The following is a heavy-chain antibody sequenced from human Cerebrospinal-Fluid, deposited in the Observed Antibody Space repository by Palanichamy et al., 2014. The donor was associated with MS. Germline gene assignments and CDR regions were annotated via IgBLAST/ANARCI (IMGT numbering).Heavy chain of an antibody. D-gene: IGHD3-22*01. CDR2: INHSGRT. CDR1: DASFRSYY. V-gene: IGHV4-34*01. Sequence: QVQLQQWGAGLLKPSETLSLTCGVFDASFRSYYWTWIRRPPGKELQWIGEINHSGRTHYNPSLKSRITISVDTSNNQFSLKLSSVTAADTAVYYCARGEAMTHYYDSRWFGPWGQGTLVTVSS. CDR3: ARGEAMTHYYDSRWFGP. J-gene: IGHJ5*02.